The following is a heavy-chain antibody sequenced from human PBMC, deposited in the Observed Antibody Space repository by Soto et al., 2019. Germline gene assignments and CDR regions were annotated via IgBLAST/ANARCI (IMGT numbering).Heavy chain of an antibody. J-gene: IGHJ4*02. CDR3: AIPYGSGSYYNSYPLDY. Sequence: PGGSLRLSCAASGFTFSSYGMHWVRQAPGKGLEWVAVISYDGSNKYYADSVKGRFTISRDNSKNTLYLQMNSLRAEDTAVYYCAIPYGSGSYYNSYPLDYWGQGTLVTVSS. D-gene: IGHD3-10*01. CDR2: ISYDGSNK. V-gene: IGHV3-30*03. CDR1: GFTFSSYG.